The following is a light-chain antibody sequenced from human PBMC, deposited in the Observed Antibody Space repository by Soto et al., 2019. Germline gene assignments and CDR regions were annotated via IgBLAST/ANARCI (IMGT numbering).Light chain of an antibody. CDR2: GGS. J-gene: IGKJ1*01. V-gene: IGKV3-15*01. CDR3: QQYNNWPPWT. CDR1: QSVSSN. Sequence: IMMTLSAFTLSVTTGERATLSCRASQSVSSNLAWYQQKPGQAPRLLIYGGSIRATGIPARFSGSESGTEFTLTISSLQSEDFAVHYCQQYNNWPPWTFGQVTIVDI.